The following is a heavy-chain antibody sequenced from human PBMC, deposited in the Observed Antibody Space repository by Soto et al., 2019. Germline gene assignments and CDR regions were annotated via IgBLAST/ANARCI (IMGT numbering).Heavy chain of an antibody. D-gene: IGHD2-15*01. CDR1: GFTFSNAW. CDR3: TTQRCSGGSCYSGYYYYGLDV. CDR2: IKSKTDGGTA. J-gene: IGHJ6*02. Sequence: EVQLVESGGGLVKPGGSLRLSCAASGFTFSNAWMNWVRQAPGKGLEWVGRIKSKTDGGTADYAAPVKGRFTISRDDSKHTLYLQMDRLITEDTAVYYCTTQRCSGGSCYSGYYYYGLDVWGQGTTVSVSS. V-gene: IGHV3-15*07.